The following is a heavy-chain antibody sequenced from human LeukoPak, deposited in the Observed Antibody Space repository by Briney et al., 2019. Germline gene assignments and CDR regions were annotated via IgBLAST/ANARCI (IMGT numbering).Heavy chain of an antibody. Sequence: ASVKVSCTASGYTFTGYYMHWVRQAPVQGLEWMGPINPNSAGTNYAQKFQGRVTMTRDTSISTADMELSRLRSDDTAVYYCARDARPRYYYDSSGYQIRAYYFDYWGQGTLVTVSS. D-gene: IGHD3-22*01. CDR3: ARDARPRYYYDSSGYQIRAYYFDY. J-gene: IGHJ4*02. CDR2: INPNSAGT. CDR1: GYTFTGYY. V-gene: IGHV1-2*06.